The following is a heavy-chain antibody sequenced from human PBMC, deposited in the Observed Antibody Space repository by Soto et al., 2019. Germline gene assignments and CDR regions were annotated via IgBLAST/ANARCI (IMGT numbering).Heavy chain of an antibody. Sequence: SETLSLTCTVSGGSISSYYWSWIQQPPGKGLEWIGYIYYSGSTNYNPSLKSRVTISVDTSKNQFSLKLSSVNAADTAVYYCARGIIWFGELLYGANYYYYMDVWGKGTTVTVSS. CDR2: IYYSGST. J-gene: IGHJ6*03. CDR3: ARGIIWFGELLYGANYYYYMDV. D-gene: IGHD3-10*01. CDR1: GGSISSYY. V-gene: IGHV4-59*01.